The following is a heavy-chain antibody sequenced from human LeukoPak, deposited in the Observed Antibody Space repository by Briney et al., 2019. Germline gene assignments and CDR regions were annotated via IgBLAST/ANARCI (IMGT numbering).Heavy chain of an antibody. CDR3: ARGSGPGGRGYYFDY. D-gene: IGHD1-26*01. CDR1: GGSFSGDY. CDR2: INHSGST. J-gene: IGHJ4*02. Sequence: PSETLSLTCAVYGGSFSGDYWSWIRQPPGKGLEWIGEINHSGSTNYNPSLKSRVTISVDTSKNQFSLKLSSVTAADTAVYYCARGSGPGGRGYYFDYWGQGTLVTVSS. V-gene: IGHV4-34*01.